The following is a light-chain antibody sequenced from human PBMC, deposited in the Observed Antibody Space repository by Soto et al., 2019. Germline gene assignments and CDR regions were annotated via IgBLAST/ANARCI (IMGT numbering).Light chain of an antibody. CDR2: DVS. J-gene: IGLJ1*01. CDR1: SSYVGGYSY. Sequence: QSALTQPRSVSGSPGHSVTISCTGTSSYVGGYSYVSWYQQHPGKAPKLMISDVSKRPSGVPDRFSGSKFGNTASLTISGLQAEDEADYYCCSYAGAFTYVFGSGTKLTVL. V-gene: IGLV2-11*01. CDR3: CSYAGAFTYV.